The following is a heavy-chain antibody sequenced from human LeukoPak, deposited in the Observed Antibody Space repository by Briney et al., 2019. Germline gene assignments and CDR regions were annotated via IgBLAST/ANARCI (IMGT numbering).Heavy chain of an antibody. V-gene: IGHV3-15*01. CDR2: IKPKTDGETT. J-gene: IGHJ4*02. Sequence: GGSLRLSCAASGFTFSSYVMSWVRQAPGKGLEWVGRIKPKTDGETTEYAAPVKDRFSISRDDSKSMMYLQMYSLKTEDTAVYYCITPLPYSAQGGQGTLVTVSS. CDR1: GFTFSSYV. D-gene: IGHD2-21*01. CDR3: ITPLPYSAQ.